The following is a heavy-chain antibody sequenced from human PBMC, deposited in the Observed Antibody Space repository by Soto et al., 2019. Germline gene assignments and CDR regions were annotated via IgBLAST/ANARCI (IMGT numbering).Heavy chain of an antibody. CDR1: GFSLSNARMG. CDR3: ARMPRAAMVTPYYYYGMDV. D-gene: IGHD5-18*01. J-gene: IGHJ6*02. V-gene: IGHV2-26*01. Sequence: QVTLKESGPVLVKPTETLTLTCTVSGFSLSNARMGVSWIRQPPGKALEWLAHIFSNDEKSYSTSLKSRLTISKDTSKSQVVLTMTNMGPVDTATYYCARMPRAAMVTPYYYYGMDVWGQGTTVTVSS. CDR2: IFSNDEK.